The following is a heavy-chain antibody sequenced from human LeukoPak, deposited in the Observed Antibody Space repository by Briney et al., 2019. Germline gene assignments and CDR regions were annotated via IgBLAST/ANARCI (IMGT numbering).Heavy chain of an antibody. Sequence: GGSLRLSCEASGFRFSSYGLHWVRQAPGKGPEWVAFIRYDGTNKYYADSVKGRFTISRDNSKNTLYLQMNSLRAEDTAVYYCASVSDFDYWGQGTLVTVSS. CDR1: GFRFSSYG. V-gene: IGHV3-30*02. D-gene: IGHD5/OR15-5a*01. CDR2: IRYDGTNK. J-gene: IGHJ4*02. CDR3: ASVSDFDY.